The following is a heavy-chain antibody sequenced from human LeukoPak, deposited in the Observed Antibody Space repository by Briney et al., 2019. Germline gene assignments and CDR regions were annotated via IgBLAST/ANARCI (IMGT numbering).Heavy chain of an antibody. CDR3: ARSQGGYSYGLDY. CDR1: GDSISSTNYY. J-gene: IGHJ4*02. Sequence: PSETLSLTCTVSGDSISSTNYYWGWIRQPPGKGLEWIGSIYYSGSTYYNPSLESRVTISVDTSKNQFSLKLSSVTAADTAVYYCARSQGGYSYGLDYWGQGTLVTVSS. D-gene: IGHD5-18*01. V-gene: IGHV4-39*01. CDR2: IYYSGST.